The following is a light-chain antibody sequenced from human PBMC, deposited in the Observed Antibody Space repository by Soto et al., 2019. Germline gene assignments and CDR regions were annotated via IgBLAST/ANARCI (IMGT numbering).Light chain of an antibody. CDR3: HQYGSSPWT. CDR2: DTS. V-gene: IGKV3-20*01. CDR1: QSVSSSY. J-gene: IGKJ1*01. Sequence: EIVLTQSPGTLSLSPGERATLSCRASQSVSSSYLTWYQKKPGQAPRLLIYDTSRRATGTPDRFSGSGSGTDFTLTISRLEPEDLVVYYCHQYGSSPWTFGQGTKVEIK.